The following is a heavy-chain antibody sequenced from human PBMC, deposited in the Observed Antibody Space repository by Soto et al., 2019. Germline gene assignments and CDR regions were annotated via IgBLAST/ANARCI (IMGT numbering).Heavy chain of an antibody. V-gene: IGHV4-30-4*01. D-gene: IGHD2-2*01. CDR1: GGSISSGDYY. J-gene: IGHJ6*02. CDR2: IYYSGST. CDR3: ARDFWGYCSSTSCSNYGMDV. Sequence: QVQLQESGPGLVKPSQTLSLTCTVSGGSISSGDYYWSWIRQPPGKGLEWIGYIYYSGSTYYNPYLKSRVTISVDTSKNQFSLKLSSVTAADTAVYYCARDFWGYCSSTSCSNYGMDVWGQGTTVTVSS.